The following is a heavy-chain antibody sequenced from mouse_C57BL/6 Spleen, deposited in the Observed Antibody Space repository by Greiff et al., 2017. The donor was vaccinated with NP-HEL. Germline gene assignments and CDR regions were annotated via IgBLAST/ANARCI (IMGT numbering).Heavy chain of an antibody. D-gene: IGHD1-1*01. V-gene: IGHV1-4*01. J-gene: IGHJ2*01. CDR3: ARWEEEFSTTGY. CDR1: GYTFTSYT. CDR2: INPSSGYT. Sequence: QVQLQQSGAELARPGASVKMSCKASGYTFTSYTMHWVKQRPGQGLEWIGYINPSSGYTKYNQKFKDKATLTADTSSSTAYMQLSSLTSEDSAVYYCARWEEEFSTTGYWGQGTTLTVSS.